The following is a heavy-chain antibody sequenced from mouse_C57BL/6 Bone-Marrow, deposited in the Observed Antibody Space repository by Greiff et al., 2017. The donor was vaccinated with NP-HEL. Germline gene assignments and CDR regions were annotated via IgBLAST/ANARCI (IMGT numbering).Heavy chain of an antibody. CDR2: ISSGGDYI. Sequence: EVQVVESGEGLVKPGGSLKLSCAASGFTFSSYAMSWVRQTPEKRLEWVAYISSGGDYIYYADTVKGRFTISRDNARNTLYLQMSSLKSEDTAMYYCTRDRTTVSRGYFDVWGTGTTVTVSS. V-gene: IGHV5-9-1*02. D-gene: IGHD1-1*01. CDR3: TRDRTTVSRGYFDV. CDR1: GFTFSSYA. J-gene: IGHJ1*03.